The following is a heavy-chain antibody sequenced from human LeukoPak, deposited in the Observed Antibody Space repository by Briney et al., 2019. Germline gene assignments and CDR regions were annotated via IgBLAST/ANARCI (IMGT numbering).Heavy chain of an antibody. J-gene: IGHJ4*02. Sequence: ASVKVSCKASGGTFSSYAISWVRQAPGQGLEWMGGIIPIFGTANYAQKFQGRVTITADISTRTAYMELSSLRSEDTAVYYCARALGAREWKDYWGQGTLVTVSS. CDR3: ARALGAREWKDY. CDR1: GGTFSSYA. CDR2: IIPIFGTA. D-gene: IGHD3-16*01. V-gene: IGHV1-69*06.